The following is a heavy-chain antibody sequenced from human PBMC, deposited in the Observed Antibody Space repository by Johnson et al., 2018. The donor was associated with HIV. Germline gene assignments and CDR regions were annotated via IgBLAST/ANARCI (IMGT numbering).Heavy chain of an antibody. D-gene: IGHD6-6*01. CDR1: GFTFDDYG. CDR3: AKVHSSSSNGFDV. CDR2: INWNGGST. Sequence: VQLVESGGGVVRPGGSLRLSCAASGFTFDDYGMSWVRQAPGKGLEWVSGINWNGGSTGYADSVKGRFTISRDNYKNTLYLQMNSLRGEDTAVYYCAKVHSSSSNGFDVWGQGTMVTISS. J-gene: IGHJ3*01. V-gene: IGHV3-20*04.